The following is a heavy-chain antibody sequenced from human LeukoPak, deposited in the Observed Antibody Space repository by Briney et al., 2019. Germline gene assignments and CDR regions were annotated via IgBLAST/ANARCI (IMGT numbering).Heavy chain of an antibody. CDR1: GDSISSSKW. Sequence: SETLSLTCAVSGDSISSSKWWSWVRQAPGKGLEWIGEIHHGGSTNYNPSLKSRVAISVDKSKNQFSLKMSSVTAADTAVYYCARSRDTTNYYGMDVWGQGTTVTVSS. D-gene: IGHD1-26*01. J-gene: IGHJ6*02. CDR2: IHHGGST. V-gene: IGHV4-4*02. CDR3: ARSRDTTNYYGMDV.